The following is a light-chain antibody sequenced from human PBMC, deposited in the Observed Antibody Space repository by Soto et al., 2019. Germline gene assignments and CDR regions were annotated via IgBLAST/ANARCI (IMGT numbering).Light chain of an antibody. CDR3: SSYTSSSPVV. V-gene: IGLV2-14*01. CDR1: SSDVGGYNY. J-gene: IGLJ2*01. Sequence: QSVLTQPDSVSGSPGQSITISCTGTSSDVGGYNYVSWYQQHPGKAPKLMIYDVSNRPSGVSNRFSGSKSGNTASLTISGLQAEDEADYYCSSYTSSSPVVFGGGNKVTVL. CDR2: DVS.